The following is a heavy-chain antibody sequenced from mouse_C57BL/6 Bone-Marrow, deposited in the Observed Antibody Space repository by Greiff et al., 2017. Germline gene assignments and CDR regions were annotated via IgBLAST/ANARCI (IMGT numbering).Heavy chain of an antibody. CDR1: GYTFTDYE. V-gene: IGHV1-15*01. CDR3: TRRDYDDYFDY. CDR2: IDPETGGT. D-gene: IGHD2-4*01. J-gene: IGHJ2*01. Sequence: VKLMESGAELVRPGASVTLSCKASGYTFTDYEMHWVKQTPVHGLEWIGAIDPETGGTAYNQKFKGKAILTADKSSSTAYMELRSLTSEDSAVYYCTRRDYDDYFDYWGQGTTLTVSS.